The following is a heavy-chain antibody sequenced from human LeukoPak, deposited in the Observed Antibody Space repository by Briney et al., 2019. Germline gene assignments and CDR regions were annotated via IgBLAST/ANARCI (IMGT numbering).Heavy chain of an antibody. CDR3: ARDWVAAAGNYFDY. D-gene: IGHD6-13*01. Sequence: SETLSLTCTVSGGSISTYYWSWIRQPPGKGLEWIGYIYYSGSTNYNPSLKSRVTISVDTSKNQFSLKLSSVTAADTAVYYCARDWVAAAGNYFDYWGQGTLVTVSS. J-gene: IGHJ4*02. V-gene: IGHV4-59*01. CDR1: GGSISTYY. CDR2: IYYSGST.